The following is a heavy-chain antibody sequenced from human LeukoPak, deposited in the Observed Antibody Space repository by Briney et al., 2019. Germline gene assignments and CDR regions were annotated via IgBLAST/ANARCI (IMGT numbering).Heavy chain of an antibody. CDR2: ISAYNGNT. D-gene: IGHD3-22*01. Sequence: ASVKVSCKASGYTCTSYGISWVRQAPGQGLEWMGWISAYNGNTNYAQKLQGRVTMTTDTSTSTAYMELRSLRSDDTAVYYCARSEEYYYDSSGSLFDYWGQGTLVTVSS. CDR1: GYTCTSYG. J-gene: IGHJ4*02. CDR3: ARSEEYYYDSSGSLFDY. V-gene: IGHV1-18*01.